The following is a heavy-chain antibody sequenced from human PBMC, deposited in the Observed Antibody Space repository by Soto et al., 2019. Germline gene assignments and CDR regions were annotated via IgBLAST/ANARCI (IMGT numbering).Heavy chain of an antibody. CDR2: IWHDGGNK. V-gene: IGHV3-33*01. Sequence: PGGSLRLSCAASGFTFSSYGMHWVRQAPGKGLEWVAFIWHDGGNKFYAESVKGRFTISRDNSKNTLYLQMTSLSAQATAMYYCARDGDVNTGFGKDYWGQGTLVTVSS. CDR1: GFTFSSYG. D-gene: IGHD3-16*01. J-gene: IGHJ4*02. CDR3: ARDGDVNTGFGKDY.